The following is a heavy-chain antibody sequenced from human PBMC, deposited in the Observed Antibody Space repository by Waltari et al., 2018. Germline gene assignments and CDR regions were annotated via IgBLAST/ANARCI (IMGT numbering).Heavy chain of an antibody. J-gene: IGHJ6*03. CDR2: IYYSGST. V-gene: IGHV4-59*01. CDR3: ARTPDLYGSGSYSYYYYYMDV. CDR1: GGSISRYY. D-gene: IGHD3-10*01. Sequence: QVQLQESGPGLVKPSETLSLTCTVSGGSISRYYWSWIRQPPGKGLEWIGYIYYSGSTNYNPSLKSRVTISVDTSKNQFSLKLSSVTAADTAVYYCARTPDLYGSGSYSYYYYYMDVWGKGTTVTVSS.